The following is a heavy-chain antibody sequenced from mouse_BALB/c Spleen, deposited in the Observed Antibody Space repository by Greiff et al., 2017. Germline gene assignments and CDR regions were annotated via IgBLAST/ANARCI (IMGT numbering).Heavy chain of an antibody. D-gene: IGHD1-1*01. CDR3: ARGGYYGSSYYFDY. J-gene: IGHJ2*01. Sequence: VQLQQSGPQLVRPGASVKISCKASGYSFTSYWMHWVKQRPGQGLEWIGMIDPSDSETRLNQKFKDKATLTVDKSSSTAYMQLSSPTSEDSAVYYCARGGYYGSSYYFDYWGQGTTLTVSS. CDR2: IDPSDSET. V-gene: IGHV1S127*01. CDR1: GYSFTSYW.